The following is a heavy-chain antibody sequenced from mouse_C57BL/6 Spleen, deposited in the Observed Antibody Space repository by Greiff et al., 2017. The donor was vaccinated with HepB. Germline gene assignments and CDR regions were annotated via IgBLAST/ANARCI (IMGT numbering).Heavy chain of an antibody. D-gene: IGHD1-1*01. V-gene: IGHV1-26*01. CDR3: ATGVGYYYGRSAWFDY. J-gene: IGHJ3*01. CDR2: INPNNGGT. CDR1: GFTFTDDY. Sequence: EVQLQQSGPELVKPGASVKISCKASGFTFTDDYMNWVKQSHGMSLEWIGDINPNNGGTSFNQKFKGKATLTVDKSSSTADVRLRSLRSEDSAVFCCATGVGYYYGRSAWFDYWGPGTLVTVSA.